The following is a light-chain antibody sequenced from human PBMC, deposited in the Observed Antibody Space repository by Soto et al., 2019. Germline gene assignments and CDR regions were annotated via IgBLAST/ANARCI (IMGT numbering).Light chain of an antibody. Sequence: QSVLTQPASVSGSPGQSITLSCTGSSSDLGGHDFVSWYQQHPGKAPQLIIYDVSRRPSGVSGHFSGSKSANTASLTISGLQAEDEAEYYCASYRSSRTYVFGTGTKLTVL. V-gene: IGLV2-14*01. CDR1: SSDLGGHDF. J-gene: IGLJ1*01. CDR3: ASYRSSRTYV. CDR2: DVS.